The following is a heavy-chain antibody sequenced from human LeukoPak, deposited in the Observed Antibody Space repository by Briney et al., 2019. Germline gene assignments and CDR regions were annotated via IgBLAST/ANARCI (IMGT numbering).Heavy chain of an antibody. CDR3: ARDRGCSSTSCYMLNWFDP. D-gene: IGHD2-2*02. V-gene: IGHV1-3*01. J-gene: IGHJ5*02. Sequence: ASVKVSCKASGGAFSSYAISWVRQAPGQGLEWMGWINAGNGNTKYSQKFQGRVTITRDTSASTAYMELSSLRSEDTAVYYCARDRGCSSTSCYMLNWFDPWGQGTLVTVSS. CDR1: GGAFSSYA. CDR2: INAGNGNT.